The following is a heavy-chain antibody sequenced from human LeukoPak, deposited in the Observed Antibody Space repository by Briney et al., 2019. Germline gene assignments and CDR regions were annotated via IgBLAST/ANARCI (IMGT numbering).Heavy chain of an antibody. V-gene: IGHV5-10-1*01. CDR3: ARQYASSSPFDY. CDR1: GYSFTSYW. CDR2: IDSSDSYT. Sequence: GESLNISCKGSGYSFTSYWIGWVRQMPGKGLEWMGRIDSSDSYTNYGPSFQGHVTMSADKSISTAYLQWSSLKASDTAMYYCARQYASSSPFDYWGQGTLVTVSS. D-gene: IGHD6-6*01. J-gene: IGHJ4*02.